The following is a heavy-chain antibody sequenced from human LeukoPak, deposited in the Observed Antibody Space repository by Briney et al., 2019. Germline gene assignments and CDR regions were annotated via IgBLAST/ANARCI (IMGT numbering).Heavy chain of an antibody. CDR1: GFTVSSSS. D-gene: IGHD2-15*01. CDR2: SSSSCGSI. V-gene: IGHV3-48*04. Sequence: GGSLRLSCAASGFTVSSSSMNWVRKPPAKGLELVSYSSSSCGSIYYADSVKGRFTISRDNAKNTLYLEMNSLSADDTAVYYCARDYCSGGACHQILTWGQGTLVTVSS. CDR3: ARDYCSGGACHQILT. J-gene: IGHJ5*02.